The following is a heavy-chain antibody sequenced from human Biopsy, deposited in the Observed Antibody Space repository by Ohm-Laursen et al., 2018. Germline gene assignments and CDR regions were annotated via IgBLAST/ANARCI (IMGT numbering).Heavy chain of an antibody. CDR1: GFTFRTYG. J-gene: IGHJ6*02. CDR2: ISYDQITK. V-gene: IGHV3-30*18. D-gene: IGHD5/OR15-5a*01. CDR3: AKDLSVYYYYGINV. Sequence: SLRLSCAASGFTFRTYGMHWVRLAPGKGLEWVAVISYDQITKHYADSVRGRFTISRDNSKNTLYLQVNSLRAEDTAVYYCAKDLSVYYYYGINVWGQGTTVTVSS.